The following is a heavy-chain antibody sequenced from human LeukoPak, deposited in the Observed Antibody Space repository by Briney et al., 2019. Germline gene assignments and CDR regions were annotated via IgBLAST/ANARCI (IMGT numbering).Heavy chain of an antibody. J-gene: IGHJ6*03. D-gene: IGHD1-14*01. Sequence: SETLSLTCTVSGGSISSYYWSWIRQPPGKGLEWIGYIYHSGSTNYNPSLKSRVTISVDTSKNQFSLKLSSVTAADTAVYYCARSGIAPYYYYYYMDVWGKGTTVTVSS. V-gene: IGHV4-59*01. CDR1: GGSISSYY. CDR2: IYHSGST. CDR3: ARSGIAPYYYYYYMDV.